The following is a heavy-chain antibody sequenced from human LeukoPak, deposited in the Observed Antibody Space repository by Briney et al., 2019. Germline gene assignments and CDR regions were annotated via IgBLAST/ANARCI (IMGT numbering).Heavy chain of an antibody. Sequence: APVKVSCKAYGYTFTNYGISWVRQAPGQGLEWMGWISAYNGDTNYAQKLQGRVTITIETSTTTAYMELRSLRSDDTALYYCARDQVYGDYDYWGQGTLVTVSS. CDR2: ISAYNGDT. J-gene: IGHJ4*02. V-gene: IGHV1-18*01. CDR1: GYTFTNYG. D-gene: IGHD4-17*01. CDR3: ARDQVYGDYDY.